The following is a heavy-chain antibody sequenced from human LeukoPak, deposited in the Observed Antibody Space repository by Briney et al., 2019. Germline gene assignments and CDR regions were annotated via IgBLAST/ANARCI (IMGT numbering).Heavy chain of an antibody. CDR1: GFTFSTYW. CDR3: ARGVPGFYYFDY. Sequence: PGGSLRLSCAASGFTFSTYWMHWVRQTPGKGLVWVSRIKYDGSTTNYADSVKGRFTISRDNAENTLYLQMNSQRAEDTAVYFCARGVPGFYYFDYWGQGTLVTVSS. CDR2: IKYDGSTT. J-gene: IGHJ4*02. V-gene: IGHV3-74*01. D-gene: IGHD2-2*01.